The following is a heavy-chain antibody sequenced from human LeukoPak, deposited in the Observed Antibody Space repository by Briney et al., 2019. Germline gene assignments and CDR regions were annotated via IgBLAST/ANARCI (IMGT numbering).Heavy chain of an antibody. Sequence: GGSLRLSCAASGFTFSSYDMHWVRQAPGKGLEWVAFIHYDGSNKYYADSVKGRFTISRDNSKNTLYLQMNSLRAEDTAVYYCAKVLYCNNGVCSGMLDYLGQGALVTVSS. V-gene: IGHV3-30*02. CDR2: IHYDGSNK. CDR1: GFTFSSYD. CDR3: AKVLYCNNGVCSGMLDY. J-gene: IGHJ4*02. D-gene: IGHD2-8*01.